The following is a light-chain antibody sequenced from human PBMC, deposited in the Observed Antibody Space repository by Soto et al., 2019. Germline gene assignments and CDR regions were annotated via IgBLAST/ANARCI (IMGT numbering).Light chain of an antibody. CDR2: KAS. J-gene: IGKJ1*01. CDR3: QQFNNYPWT. Sequence: DIPMTQSPSTLSASVGDRVTITCRASQSISSWLAWYQQKPGKAPKLLIYKASSLESGDASRFSGSGSGTEFTLTISSLQPDDFATYYCQQFNNYPWTFGQGTRVEIK. V-gene: IGKV1-5*03. CDR1: QSISSW.